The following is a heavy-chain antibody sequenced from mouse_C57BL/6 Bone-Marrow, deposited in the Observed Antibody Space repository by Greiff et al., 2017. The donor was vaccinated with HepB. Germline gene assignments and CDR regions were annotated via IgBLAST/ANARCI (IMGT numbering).Heavy chain of an antibody. CDR1: GYTFTSYW. J-gene: IGHJ2*01. D-gene: IGHD2-5*01. V-gene: IGHV1-69*01. CDR3: ARWDYSNYGGY. CDR2: IDPSDSYT. Sequence: QVQLQQPGAELVMPGASVKLSCKASGYTFTSYWMHWVKQRPGQGLEWIGEIDPSDSYTNYNQKFKGKSTLTVDKSSSTAYMQLSSLTSEDSAVYYCARWDYSNYGGYWGQGTTLTVSS.